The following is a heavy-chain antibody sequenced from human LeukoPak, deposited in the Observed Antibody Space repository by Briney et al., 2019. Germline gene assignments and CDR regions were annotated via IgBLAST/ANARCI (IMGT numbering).Heavy chain of an antibody. J-gene: IGHJ3*02. Sequence: GGSLRLSCAASGFTFSSYAMSWVRQAPGKGLEWVSAISGSGGSTYYADSVKGRFTISRDNSKNTLYLQMNSLRAEDTAVYYCAKFGLAAAGIGDAFDTWGQGTMVTVSS. D-gene: IGHD6-13*01. V-gene: IGHV3-23*01. CDR2: ISGSGGST. CDR1: GFTFSSYA. CDR3: AKFGLAAAGIGDAFDT.